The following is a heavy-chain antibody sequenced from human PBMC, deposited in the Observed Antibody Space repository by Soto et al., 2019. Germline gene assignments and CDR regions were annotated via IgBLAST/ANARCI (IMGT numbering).Heavy chain of an antibody. CDR2: SRDKAQGYST. V-gene: IGHV3-72*01. J-gene: IGHJ4*02. CDR1: GFTLSDHY. CDR3: ARVLSSESYLPGF. Sequence: GGSLRLSCAGSGFTLSDHYIDWVRQAPGKGLEWVGRSRDKAQGYSTAYAASVKGRFTTSRDESKNSVYLQMNSLRTEDTAVYYCARVLSSESYLPGFWGQGTLVTVSS. D-gene: IGHD3-22*01.